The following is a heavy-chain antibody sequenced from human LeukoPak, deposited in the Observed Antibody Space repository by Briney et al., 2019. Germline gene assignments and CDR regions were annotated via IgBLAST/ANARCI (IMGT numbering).Heavy chain of an antibody. Sequence: SETLSLTCAVYGGSFSGYYWSWIRQPPGKGLEWIGESDHSGSTNYNPSPKSRVTISIDTSNNQFSLKLSSMTAADTAVYYCARQWGRLGFDYWGQGTLVTVSS. CDR1: GGSFSGYY. D-gene: IGHD6-19*01. CDR3: ARQWGRLGFDY. CDR2: SDHSGST. V-gene: IGHV4-34*01. J-gene: IGHJ4*02.